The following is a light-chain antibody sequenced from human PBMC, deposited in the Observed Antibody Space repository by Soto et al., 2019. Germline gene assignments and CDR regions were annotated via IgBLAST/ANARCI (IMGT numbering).Light chain of an antibody. CDR1: SSNIGAPYD. CDR3: HSYDSSLSGSV. V-gene: IGLV1-40*01. Sequence: QSVLTQPPSVSGAPGQRVTISCTGSSSNIGAPYDVHWYQQLPGTAPKLLIYGNSHRPSGVPDRFSGSRSGTSASLAITGLQAEDEADYYCHSYDSSLSGSVFGGGTKVTVL. J-gene: IGLJ2*01. CDR2: GNS.